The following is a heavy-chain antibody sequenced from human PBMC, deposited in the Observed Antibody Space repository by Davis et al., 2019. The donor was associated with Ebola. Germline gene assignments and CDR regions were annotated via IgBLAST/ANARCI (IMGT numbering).Heavy chain of an antibody. Sequence: GGSLRLSCAASGFTFSSYAMSWVRQAPGTGLEWVSAISGSGGSTYYADSVKGRFTISRDNSKNTLYLQMNSLRAEDTAVYYCARVFFSSRRPIVVVPAAILGWNYWGQGTLVTVSS. V-gene: IGHV3-23*01. CDR1: GFTFSSYA. J-gene: IGHJ4*02. D-gene: IGHD2-2*01. CDR2: ISGSGGST. CDR3: ARVFFSSRRPIVVVPAAILGWNY.